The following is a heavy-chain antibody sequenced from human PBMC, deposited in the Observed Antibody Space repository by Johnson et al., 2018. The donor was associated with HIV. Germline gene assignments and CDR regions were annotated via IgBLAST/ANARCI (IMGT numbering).Heavy chain of an antibody. CDR3: AKDPMVATPANAFDI. CDR2: LWYAGSIK. V-gene: IGHV3-33*06. D-gene: IGHD5-12*01. CDR1: GFTFSSYG. Sequence: QVQLVESGGGVVQPGRSLRLSCAASGFTFSSYGMHWVRQAPGTGLAWVAVLWYAGSIKYYADSLKGRFTSSRDNSKNTLYLQRNSLTAEDTAVYYCAKDPMVATPANAFDIWGQGTMVTVSS. J-gene: IGHJ3*02.